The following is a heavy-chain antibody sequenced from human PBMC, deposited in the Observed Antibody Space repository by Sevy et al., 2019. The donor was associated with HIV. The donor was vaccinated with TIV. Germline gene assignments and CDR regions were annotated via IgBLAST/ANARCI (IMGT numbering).Heavy chain of an antibody. Sequence: GSLSLTCTVSGVSISNYYWAWIRQPPGKGLECVGFSGSTNYNPSLKSRVTTSVDTSKNHFSLKLSSVTVADTAIYYCARGGPNQHQLDYFDYWGQGTLVTVSS. J-gene: IGHJ4*02. CDR1: GVSISNYY. V-gene: IGHV4-59*01. CDR3: ARGGPNQHQLDYFDY. D-gene: IGHD6-13*01. CDR2: SGST.